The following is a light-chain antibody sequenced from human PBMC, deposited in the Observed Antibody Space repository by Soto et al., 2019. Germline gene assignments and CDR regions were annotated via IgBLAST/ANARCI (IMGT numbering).Light chain of an antibody. CDR1: QGVSNN. Sequence: EIVLTQSPGTLSLSPGGRATLSCMAIQGVSNNYLAWYQQKAGKAPRLVIYGASTRATGIPARFSGSGSGTEFTLTISSLQSEDFAVYYCQPYNNWPLTFGGGTKVDIK. CDR2: GAS. V-gene: IGKV3-15*01. CDR3: QPYNNWPLT. J-gene: IGKJ4*01.